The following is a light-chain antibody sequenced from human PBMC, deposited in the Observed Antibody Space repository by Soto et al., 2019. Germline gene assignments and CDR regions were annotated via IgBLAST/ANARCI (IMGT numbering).Light chain of an antibody. CDR1: SSDVGGYNY. J-gene: IGLJ1*01. Sequence: QSVLTQPRSVSGSPGQSVTISCTGTSSDVGGYNYVSWYQQHPGKAPQLMIYDVSKRPSGVPDRFSGSKSGNTASLTISGLQAEDEADYYCCSYAGSYTNVFGTGTKVIVL. CDR2: DVS. V-gene: IGLV2-11*01. CDR3: CSYAGSYTNV.